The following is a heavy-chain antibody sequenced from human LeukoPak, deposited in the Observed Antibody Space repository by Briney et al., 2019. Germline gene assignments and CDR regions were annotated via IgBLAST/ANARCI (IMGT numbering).Heavy chain of an antibody. V-gene: IGHV3-48*01. J-gene: IGHJ4*02. CDR1: GFTFSSYS. CDR3: ARVGGSSSSPIDY. Sequence: GGSLRLSCAASGFTFSSYSMNWVRQAPGKGLEWVSYISSSSSTIYYADSVKGRFTISRDNAKNSLYLQMNSLRAEDTAVYYCARVGGSSSSPIDYWGQGTLVTVSS. D-gene: IGHD6-6*01. CDR2: ISSSSSTI.